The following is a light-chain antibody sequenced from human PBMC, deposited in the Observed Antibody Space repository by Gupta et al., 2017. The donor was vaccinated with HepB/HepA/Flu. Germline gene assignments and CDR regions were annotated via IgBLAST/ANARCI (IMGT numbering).Light chain of an antibody. CDR1: QSLLHSNGYNY. Sequence: DLAMTQSPLPLLVTPGEPAASACRFSQSLLHSNGYNYLDWYLQKPGQAPQLLIYLGSSRASGVPDRFSGSGSGTDFTLKISRVEAEDVGIYYCMQALQTPRTFGQGTKLEIK. CDR3: MQALQTPRT. CDR2: LGS. V-gene: IGKV2-28*01. J-gene: IGKJ2*02.